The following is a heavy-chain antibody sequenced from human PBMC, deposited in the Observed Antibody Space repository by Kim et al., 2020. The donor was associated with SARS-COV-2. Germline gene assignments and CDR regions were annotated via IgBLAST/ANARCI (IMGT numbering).Heavy chain of an antibody. CDR1: GFTFSSYD. CDR3: ARGGSTSLRGVVRYYSYDMDV. D-gene: IGHD2-2*01. V-gene: IGHV3-13*01. CDR2: IGTAGDT. Sequence: GGSLRLSCAASGFTFSSYDMHWVRQATGKGLEWVSAIGTAGDTYYPGSVKGRFTISRENAKNSLYLQMNSLRAGDTAVYYCARGGSTSLRGVVRYYSYDMDVWGRGTTDTVSS. J-gene: IGHJ6*03.